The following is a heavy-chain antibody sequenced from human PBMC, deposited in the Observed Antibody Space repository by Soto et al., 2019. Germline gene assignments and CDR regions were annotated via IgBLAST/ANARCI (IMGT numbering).Heavy chain of an antibody. CDR2: INANSGGP. CDR1: RDTFTGYY. J-gene: IGHJ3*02. V-gene: IGHV1-2*02. Sequence: QVHLVQSGAEVKKPGASVKVSCKASRDTFTGYYMYWVRQAPGQGLEWMGWINANSGGPNYAQTFQGRVTMTRDTSTRTVYMELRRLRSDDTAVYYCARARITDAFDIWGQGTIVTVSS. CDR3: ARARITDAFDI.